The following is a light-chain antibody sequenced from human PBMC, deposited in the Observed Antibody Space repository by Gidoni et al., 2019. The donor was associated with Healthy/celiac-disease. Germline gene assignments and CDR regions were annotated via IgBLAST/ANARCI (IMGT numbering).Light chain of an antibody. J-gene: IGKJ2*01. CDR2: GAS. CDR1: QSVSSSY. V-gene: IGKV3-20*01. Sequence: VLPPSPGTLSLSPGERATLSCRASQSVSSSYLAWYQQKPGQAPRLLIYGASSRATGIPDRFSGSGSGTDFTLTISRLEPEDFAVYYCQQYGSSPVYTFXQXTKLEIK. CDR3: QQYGSSPVYT.